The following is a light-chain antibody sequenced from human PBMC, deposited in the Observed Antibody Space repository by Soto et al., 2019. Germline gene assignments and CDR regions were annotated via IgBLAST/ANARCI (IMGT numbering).Light chain of an antibody. Sequence: DIQMTQSPSTLSASIGDRVIITCRASQNMGSRLAWYQQKPGKAPKLLMYDASTLESGVPSRFSGSGSGTEFALTISSLQPDDFATYYCQKYNDYPLTFRGGTGLEIK. CDR1: QNMGSR. CDR3: QKYNDYPLT. CDR2: DAS. J-gene: IGKJ4*01. V-gene: IGKV1-5*01.